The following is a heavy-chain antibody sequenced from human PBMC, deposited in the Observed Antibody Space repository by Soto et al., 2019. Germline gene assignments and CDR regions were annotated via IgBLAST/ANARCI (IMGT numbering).Heavy chain of an antibody. J-gene: IGHJ3*02. Sequence: SETLSLTCTVSGGSISSGGYYWSWIRQHPGKGLEWIGYIYYSGSTNYNPSLKSRVTISVDTSKNQFSLKLSSVTATDTAVYYCAHYDILTGPSDVFFDIWGQGTMVTVSS. V-gene: IGHV4-61*08. D-gene: IGHD3-9*01. CDR2: IYYSGST. CDR1: GGSISSGGYY. CDR3: AHYDILTGPSDVFFDI.